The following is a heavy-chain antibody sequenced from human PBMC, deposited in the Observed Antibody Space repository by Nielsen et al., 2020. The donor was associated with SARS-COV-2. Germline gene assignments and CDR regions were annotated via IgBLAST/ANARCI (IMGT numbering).Heavy chain of an antibody. D-gene: IGHD3-10*01. J-gene: IGHJ4*02. CDR3: ARDGSGSYYYPYFDY. V-gene: IGHV3-33*01. CDR2: IWYDGSNK. Sequence: GGSLRLSCAASGFTFSSYGMHWVHQAPGKGLEWVAVIWYDGSNKYYADSVKGRFTISRDNSKNTLYLQMNSLRAEDTAVYYCARDGSGSYYYPYFDYWGQGTLVTVSS. CDR1: GFTFSSYG.